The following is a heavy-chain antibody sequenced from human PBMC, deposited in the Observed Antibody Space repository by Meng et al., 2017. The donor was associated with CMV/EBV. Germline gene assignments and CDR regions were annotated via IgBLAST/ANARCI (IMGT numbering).Heavy chain of an antibody. CDR2: ISAYNGNT. CDR1: GYTFTSYG. Sequence: ASVKVSCKASGYTFTSYGISWVRQAPGQGLEWMGWISAYNGNTNYAQKLQGRVTMTTDTSTSTAYMELRSLRSDDTAVYYCARVLNPIAARNNWFDPGAREPWSPSPQ. V-gene: IGHV1-18*01. D-gene: IGHD6-6*01. CDR3: ARVLNPIAARNNWFDP. J-gene: IGHJ5*02.